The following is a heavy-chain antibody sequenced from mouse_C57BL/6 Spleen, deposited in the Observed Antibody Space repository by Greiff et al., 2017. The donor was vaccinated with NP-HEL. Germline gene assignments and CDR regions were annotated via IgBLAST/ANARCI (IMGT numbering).Heavy chain of an antibody. CDR2: ISYSGST. CDR3: ARYYDSYAMDY. J-gene: IGHJ4*01. V-gene: IGHV3-8*01. CDR1: GYSITSDY. D-gene: IGHD1-1*02. Sequence: VQLQQSGPGLAKPSQTLSLSCSVSGYSITSDYWNWIRKFPGNKLEYMGYISYSGSTYYNPSLKSRISITRDTSKNQYYMQVNSVTTEDTATYYCARYYDSYAMDYWGQGTSVTVSS.